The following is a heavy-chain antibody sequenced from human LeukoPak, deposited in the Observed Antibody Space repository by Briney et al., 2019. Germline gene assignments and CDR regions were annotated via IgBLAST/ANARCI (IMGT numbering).Heavy chain of an antibody. CDR3: SRYVLSFVY. D-gene: IGHD2/OR15-2a*01. CDR2: INHGGRT. J-gene: IGHJ4*02. Sequence: SETLSFNGAFYGGSFSGYSWRGIRQPPGKGLEWIGEINHGGRTNYNPSLESRVTISVDTSKNHFSLKLSSVTAADTAVYYCSRYVLSFVYWGQGTLVTVSS. CDR1: GGSFSGYS. V-gene: IGHV4-34*01.